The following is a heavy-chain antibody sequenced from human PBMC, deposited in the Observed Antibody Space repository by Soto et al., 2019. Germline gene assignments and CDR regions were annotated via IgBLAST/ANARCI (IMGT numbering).Heavy chain of an antibody. CDR2: ISSSSSTI. CDR3: ARENPRSSGWDV. J-gene: IGHJ6*02. CDR1: GFTLSSYS. V-gene: IGHV3-48*02. Sequence: EVQLVESGGGLVQPGGSLRLSCEASGFTLSSYSMNWARQAPGRGLEWVSYISSSSSTIYYADSVKGRFTISRDNAKNSLYLQMNSLRDEDTAVYYCARENPRSSGWDVWGQGTTVTVSS.